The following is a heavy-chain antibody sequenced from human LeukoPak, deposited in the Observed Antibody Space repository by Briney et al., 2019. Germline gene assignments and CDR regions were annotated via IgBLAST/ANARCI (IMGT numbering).Heavy chain of an antibody. CDR2: IYGSGRP. CDR1: GSSISYWY. V-gene: IGHV4-59*01. Sequence: SETLSLTCTVSGSSISYWYWSWIRQPPGKGLEWIGNIYGSGRPNYNPSLTSRVTISVDTSKNQFSLKLTSVTAADTAVYYCARETSLVGYSGGLGFNYWGQGILVTVSS. CDR3: ARETSLVGYSGGLGFNY. J-gene: IGHJ4*02. D-gene: IGHD6-19*01.